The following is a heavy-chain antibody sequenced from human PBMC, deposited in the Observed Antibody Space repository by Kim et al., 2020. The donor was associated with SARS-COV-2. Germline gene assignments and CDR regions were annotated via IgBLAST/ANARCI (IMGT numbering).Heavy chain of an antibody. CDR2: IDPSDSYT. Sequence: GESLKISCKGSGYSFTSYWISWVRQMPGKGLEWMGRIDPSDSYTNYSPSFQGHVTISADKSISTAYLQWSSLKASDTAMYYCARLPLEVRGVINLFDYWGQGTLVTVSS. J-gene: IGHJ4*02. CDR3: ARLPLEVRGVINLFDY. D-gene: IGHD3-10*01. V-gene: IGHV5-10-1*01. CDR1: GYSFTSYW.